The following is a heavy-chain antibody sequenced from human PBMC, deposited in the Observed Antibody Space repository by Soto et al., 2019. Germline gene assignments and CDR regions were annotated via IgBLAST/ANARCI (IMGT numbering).Heavy chain of an antibody. CDR3: ARDPAIYSGKFDYGLDV. J-gene: IGHJ6*02. CDR1: GFTFSSYE. V-gene: IGHV3-48*03. Sequence: GSLRLSCAVSGFTFSSYEMNWVRQAPGKGLEWVSYIGTSGKTIYYADSVRGSFTISRDNAKNSLYLQMNSLRAEDTAVYFCARDPAIYSGKFDYGLDVWGRGTTVTVSS. D-gene: IGHD4-4*01. CDR2: IGTSGKTI.